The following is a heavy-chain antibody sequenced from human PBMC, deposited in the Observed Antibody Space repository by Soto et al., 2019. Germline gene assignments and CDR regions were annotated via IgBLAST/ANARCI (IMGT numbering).Heavy chain of an antibody. CDR2: IIPIFGTA. D-gene: IGHD3-22*01. V-gene: IGHV1-69*13. Sequence: SVKVSCKASGGTFSSYAISWVRQAPGQGREWMGGIIPIFGTANYAQKFQGRVTITADESTSTAYMELSSLRSEDTAVYYCARDSRYYYDSSGYYYHYFDYWGQGTLVTVSS. CDR3: ARDSRYYYDSSGYYYHYFDY. J-gene: IGHJ4*02. CDR1: GGTFSSYA.